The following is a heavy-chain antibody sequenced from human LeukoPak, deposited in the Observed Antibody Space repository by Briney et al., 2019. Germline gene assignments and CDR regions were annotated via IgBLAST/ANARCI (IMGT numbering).Heavy chain of an antibody. CDR3: TRSTLVVTAMGY. CDR2: IKSKTDGGTT. J-gene: IGHJ4*02. Sequence: GWSLRLSCAASGFTFSNACRSWVRQAPGKGLEWVGRIKSKTDGGTTAYAAPVKGRFTISRDDSKHPLYLRMNSLKTEDTAVYYCTRSTLVVTAMGYWGQGTLVTVSS. V-gene: IGHV3-15*01. D-gene: IGHD2-21*02. CDR1: GFTFSNAC.